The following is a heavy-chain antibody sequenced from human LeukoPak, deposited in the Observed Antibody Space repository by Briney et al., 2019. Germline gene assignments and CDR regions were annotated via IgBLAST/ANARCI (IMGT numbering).Heavy chain of an antibody. CDR3: ARVEMAADYYYYGMDV. CDR1: GYTFTSYY. J-gene: IGHJ6*02. D-gene: IGHD5-24*01. Sequence: ASVKVSCKASGYTFTSYYMHWVRQAPGQGLEWMGIINPSGGSTSYAQKFQGRVTMTRDTSTSTVYMELSGLRSEDTAVYYCARVEMAADYYYYGMDVWGQGTTVTVSS. CDR2: INPSGGST. V-gene: IGHV1-46*01.